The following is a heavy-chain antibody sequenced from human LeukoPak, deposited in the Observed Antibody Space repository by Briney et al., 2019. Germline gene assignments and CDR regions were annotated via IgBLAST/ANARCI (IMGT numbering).Heavy chain of an antibody. J-gene: IGHJ6*03. V-gene: IGHV1-69*05. Sequence: SVKVSCMASGGTFSSYAISWVRQAPGQGLERMGGLIPIFGTANYAQKFQGRVTMTRNTSISTAYMELSSLRSEDTAVYYCARVLSRAAAGRWVGYYYYMDVWGKGTTVTISS. CDR1: GGTFSSYA. CDR2: LIPIFGTA. D-gene: IGHD6-13*01. CDR3: ARVLSRAAAGRWVGYYYYMDV.